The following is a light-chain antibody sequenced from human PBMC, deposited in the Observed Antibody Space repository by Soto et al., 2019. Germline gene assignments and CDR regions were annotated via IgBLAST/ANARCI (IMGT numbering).Light chain of an antibody. CDR1: SSNIGADFD. J-gene: IGLJ2*01. CDR3: QSYDSSLSGVL. V-gene: IGLV1-40*01. CDR2: GNT. Sequence: QSVLTQPPSVSVAPGQRGTISCTGSSSNIGADFDVHWYQQLPGTAPKLLIYGNTNRPSGVSDRFSGSKSGTSASLAITGLQAEDEADYYCQSYDSSLSGVLFGGGTKLTVL.